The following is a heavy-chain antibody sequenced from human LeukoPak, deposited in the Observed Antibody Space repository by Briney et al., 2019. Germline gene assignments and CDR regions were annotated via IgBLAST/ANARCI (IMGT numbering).Heavy chain of an antibody. CDR2: ISWNSGTI. Sequence: GRSLRLSCAASGFTFDDYAMHWVRQAPGKGLEWVSGISWNSGTIGYADSVKGRFTISRDNAKNSLYLQMNSLRAEDTAVYYCARGGVLPNWFDPWGQGTLVTVSS. D-gene: IGHD3-10*01. V-gene: IGHV3-9*01. CDR3: ARGGVLPNWFDP. J-gene: IGHJ5*02. CDR1: GFTFDDYA.